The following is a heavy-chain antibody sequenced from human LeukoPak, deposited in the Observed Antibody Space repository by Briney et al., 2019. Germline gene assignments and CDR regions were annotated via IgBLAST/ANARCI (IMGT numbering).Heavy chain of an antibody. J-gene: IGHJ4*02. D-gene: IGHD1-26*01. V-gene: IGHV3-21*01. CDR3: ARDLNRHSGSLGD. Sequence: GGSLRLSCAASGFTFSSYSMNWVRQAPGKGLEWVSSISSSSSYIYYADSVKGRFTISRDNAKNSLYLQMNSLRAEDTAVYYCARDLNRHSGSLGDWGQGTLVTVPS. CDR2: ISSSSSYI. CDR1: GFTFSSYS.